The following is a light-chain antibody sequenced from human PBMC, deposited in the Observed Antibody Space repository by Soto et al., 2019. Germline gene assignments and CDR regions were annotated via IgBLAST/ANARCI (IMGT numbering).Light chain of an antibody. CDR3: QQYNTWPLT. CDR1: QSISRS. CDR2: GAS. Sequence: EIVLTQSPAILSVSPGERATLSCRASQSISRSLAWYQQKPGQAPRLLIYGASTRATGIPARFSGRGSGTEFTLAISRLQSEDFAVYYCQQYNTWPLTFGGGTKVDIK. V-gene: IGKV3-15*01. J-gene: IGKJ4*01.